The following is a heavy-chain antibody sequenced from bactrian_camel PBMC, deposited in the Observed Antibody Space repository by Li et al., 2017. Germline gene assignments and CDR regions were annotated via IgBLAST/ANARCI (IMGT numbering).Heavy chain of an antibody. CDR2: VDSDGTTT. D-gene: IGHD4*01. V-gene: IGHV3S6*01. J-gene: IGHJ4*01. CDR1: GGTISTDC. Sequence: QLVESGGGSMQPGGSLTLSCAASGGTISTDCVGWFRQASGKRREGIVAVDSDGTTTYGDSVKGRFTFSRDNAKNTLYLEINNLKPGDTGMYYCARVAPGGGVCVATMPPWAKFQGQGTQVTVS.